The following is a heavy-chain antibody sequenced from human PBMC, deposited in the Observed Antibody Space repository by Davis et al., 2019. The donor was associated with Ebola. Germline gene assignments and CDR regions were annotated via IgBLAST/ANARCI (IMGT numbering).Heavy chain of an antibody. CDR2: ISSSSSYI. D-gene: IGHD6-13*01. CDR1: GFTFSSYS. Sequence: PGGSLRLSCAASGFTFSSYSMNWVRQAPGKGLEWVSSISSSSSYIYYADSVKGRFTISRDNSKNTLYLQMNSLRAEDTAVYYCARDLSGAAAGMVDYWGQGTLVTVSS. CDR3: ARDLSGAAAGMVDY. J-gene: IGHJ4*02. V-gene: IGHV3-21*01.